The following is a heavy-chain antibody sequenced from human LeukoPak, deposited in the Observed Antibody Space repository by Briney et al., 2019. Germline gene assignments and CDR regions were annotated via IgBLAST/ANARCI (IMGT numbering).Heavy chain of an antibody. J-gene: IGHJ4*02. CDR2: IDSNSNFM. V-gene: IGHV3-21*01. D-gene: IGHD5-24*01. CDR1: GFTFGLYS. Sequence: GGSLRLSCAASGFTFGLYSMTWVRQAPGKGLEWVSLIDSNSNFMNYADSVKGRFTISRDNAKKSLYLQMNSLRAEDTAVYYCARARASYNPFDYWGQGTLVTVSS. CDR3: ARARASYNPFDY.